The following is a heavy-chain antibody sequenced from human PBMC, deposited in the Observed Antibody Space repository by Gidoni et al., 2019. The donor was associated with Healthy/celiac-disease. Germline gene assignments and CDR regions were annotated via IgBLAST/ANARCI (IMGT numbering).Heavy chain of an antibody. CDR1: GFTFSSYW. CDR2: IKQGGSEK. V-gene: IGHV3-7*01. CDR3: ARMGGGNEPYYFDY. J-gene: IGHJ4*02. D-gene: IGHD2-15*01. Sequence: EVQLVESGGGLVQPGGSLRLSCAASGFTFSSYWMSWVRQAPGKGLEWVVNIKQGGSEKYYVDSVKGRFTISRDNAKNSLYLQMNSLRAEDTAVYYCARMGGGNEPYYFDYWGQGTLVTVSS.